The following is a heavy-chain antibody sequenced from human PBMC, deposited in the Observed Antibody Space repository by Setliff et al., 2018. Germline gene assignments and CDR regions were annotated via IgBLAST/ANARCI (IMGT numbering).Heavy chain of an antibody. CDR1: GGSISSGGYY. V-gene: IGHV4-31*03. D-gene: IGHD2-21*01. Sequence: SETLSLTFTVSGGSISSGGYYWSWIRQHPGKGLEWIGYIYYSGSTYYNPSLKSRVTISVDTSKNQFSLKLSSVTAADTAVYYCARVALVVVIRNAFDIWGQGTMVTVSS. CDR2: IYYSGST. J-gene: IGHJ3*02. CDR3: ARVALVVVIRNAFDI.